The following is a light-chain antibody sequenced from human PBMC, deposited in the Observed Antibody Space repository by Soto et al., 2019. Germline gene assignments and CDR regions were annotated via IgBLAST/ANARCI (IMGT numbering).Light chain of an antibody. V-gene: IGKV2-28*01. Sequence: IVMTQTPLSPPVAPGDAASVSCSSSQSLLHSNGYTYLDWYLQQPGQSPQLLIYLGSNRASGVPDRFSGSGSGTHFTLKISRVEAEDVGVYYCMQALQTQGTSGQGTRLEIK. CDR3: MQALQTQGT. J-gene: IGKJ5*01. CDR1: QSLLHSNGYTY. CDR2: LGS.